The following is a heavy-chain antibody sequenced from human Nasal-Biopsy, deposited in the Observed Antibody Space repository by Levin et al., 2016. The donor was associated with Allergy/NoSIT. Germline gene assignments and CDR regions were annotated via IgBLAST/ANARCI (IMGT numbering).Heavy chain of an antibody. Sequence: GGSLRLSCVASGFTFSNYWMSWVRQAPGKGLEWVANIRQDGTEKNYVDSVKGRFTISRDNAKTSVYLQMDSLRAEDTAVYYCARGAAESFDWLPQTSDLSPFDFWGQGILVTVSS. V-gene: IGHV3-7*02. CDR1: GFTFSNYW. CDR3: ARGAAESFDWLPQTSDLSPFDF. D-gene: IGHD3-9*01. CDR2: IRQDGTEK. J-gene: IGHJ4*02.